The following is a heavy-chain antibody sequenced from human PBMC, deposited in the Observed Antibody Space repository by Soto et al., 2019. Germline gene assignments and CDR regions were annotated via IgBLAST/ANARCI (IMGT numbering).Heavy chain of an antibody. D-gene: IGHD6-19*01. CDR2: IYYSGST. J-gene: IGHJ4*02. V-gene: IGHV4-30-4*01. CDR1: TGSINSDVYY. Sequence: SETLSITCTVSTGSINSDVYYWSWIRQPPGKGLEWIGYIYYSGSTYYNPSLKSRVTISVDTSKNQFSLKLSSVTAADTAVYYCARVLSSAAVAGTPHFDYWGQGT. CDR3: ARVLSSAAVAGTPHFDY.